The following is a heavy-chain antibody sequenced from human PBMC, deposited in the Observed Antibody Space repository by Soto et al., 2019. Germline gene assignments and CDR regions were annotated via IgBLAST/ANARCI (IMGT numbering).Heavy chain of an antibody. Sequence: QVQLQQWGAGLLKPSETLSLTCAVYGGSFSGYYWSWIRQPPGKGLEWIGEINHSGSTNYNPSLKSRVTISVDTSKNQFSLKLSSVTAADTAVYYCARDGRVTLGLGLVHYYGMDVWGQGTTVTVSS. CDR3: ARDGRVTLGLGLVHYYGMDV. V-gene: IGHV4-34*01. D-gene: IGHD4-4*01. CDR2: INHSGST. J-gene: IGHJ6*02. CDR1: GGSFSGYY.